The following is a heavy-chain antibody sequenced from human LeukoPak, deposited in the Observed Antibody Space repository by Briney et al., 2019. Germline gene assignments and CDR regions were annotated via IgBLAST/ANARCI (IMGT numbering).Heavy chain of an antibody. CDR2: ISSSSSYI. J-gene: IGHJ5*02. CDR1: GFTFSSYS. D-gene: IGHD1-26*01. V-gene: IGHV3-21*01. CDR3: AKDLEWELLRGFDP. Sequence: PGGSLRLSCAASGFTFSSYSMNWVRQAPGKGLEWVSSISSSSSYIYYADSVKGRFTISRDNSKNTLYLQMNSLRAEDTAVYYCAKDLEWELLRGFDPWGQGTLVTVSS.